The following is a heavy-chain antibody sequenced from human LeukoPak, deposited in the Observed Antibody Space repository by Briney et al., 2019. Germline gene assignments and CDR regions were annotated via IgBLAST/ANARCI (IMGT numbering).Heavy chain of an antibody. J-gene: IGHJ5*02. CDR1: GGSFSGYY. Sequence: PSETLSLTCAVYGGSFSGYYWSWIRQPPGKGLEWIGYIYYSGSTYYNPSLKSRVTISVDTSKNQFSLKLSSVTAADTAVYYCARAHSSSWYEWFDPWSQGTLVTVSS. V-gene: IGHV4-30-4*08. CDR3: ARAHSSSWYEWFDP. D-gene: IGHD6-13*01. CDR2: IYYSGST.